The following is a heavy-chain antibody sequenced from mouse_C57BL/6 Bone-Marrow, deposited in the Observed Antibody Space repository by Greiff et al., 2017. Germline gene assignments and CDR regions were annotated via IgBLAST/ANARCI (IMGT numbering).Heavy chain of an antibody. D-gene: IGHD2-10*01. J-gene: IGHJ3*01. CDR3: ESLLAWFAY. CDR2: IHPNSGST. Sequence: QVHVKQSGAELVKPGASVKLSCKASGYTFTSYWMHWVKQRPGQGLEWIGMIHPNSGSTNYNEKFKSKATLTVDKSSSTAYMQLSSLASEDSAVYYCESLLAWFAYWGQGTLVTVSA. V-gene: IGHV1-64*01. CDR1: GYTFTSYW.